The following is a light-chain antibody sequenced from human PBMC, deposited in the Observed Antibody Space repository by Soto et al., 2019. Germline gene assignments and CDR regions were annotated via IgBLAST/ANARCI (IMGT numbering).Light chain of an antibody. CDR3: QQANSFPWT. Sequence: DIQMTQSPSSVSASVGDRVTITCRASQGIGSWLAWYQQKPGKAPKLLIYAASSLQSGVPSRFSGSGSRPDFTITIRSLQPEDFATYYCQQANSFPWTFGRGTKVEIK. CDR1: QGIGSW. CDR2: AAS. V-gene: IGKV1-12*01. J-gene: IGKJ1*01.